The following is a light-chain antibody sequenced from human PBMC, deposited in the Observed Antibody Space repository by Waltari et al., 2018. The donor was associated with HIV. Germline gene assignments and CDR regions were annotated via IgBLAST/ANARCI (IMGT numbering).Light chain of an antibody. V-gene: IGKV3-15*01. CDR2: GAS. CDR3: HQYNNCPPWT. Sequence: ETVMTQSPATLSVSPGERATISCWASQSVGSNLAWYQQKPGQAPRLLIYGASTRATGVPARFIGSGSGTEFALIISSLQSEDFAIYYCHQYNNCPPWTFGQGTKVEIK. J-gene: IGKJ1*01. CDR1: QSVGSN.